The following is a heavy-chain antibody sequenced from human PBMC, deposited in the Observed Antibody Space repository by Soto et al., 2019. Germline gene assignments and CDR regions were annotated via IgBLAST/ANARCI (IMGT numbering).Heavy chain of an antibody. CDR2: IYYGGTT. Sequence: SETLSLTCTVSGGSFSPSYWSWIRQPPGKGLEWVGYIYYGGTTSYNPSLQSRVTISLETSKSQFSLRLTSVTAADTAVYYCARLGAYSRSTDPWGPGTLVTVSS. CDR3: ARLGAYSRSTDP. V-gene: IGHV4-59*08. CDR1: GGSFSPSY. D-gene: IGHD3-16*01. J-gene: IGHJ5*02.